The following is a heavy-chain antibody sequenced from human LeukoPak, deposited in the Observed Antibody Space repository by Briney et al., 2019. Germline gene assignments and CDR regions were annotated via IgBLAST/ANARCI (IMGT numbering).Heavy chain of an antibody. CDR2: IWYDGNDG. CDR3: ARQGVVGAFDI. V-gene: IGHV3-33*01. J-gene: IGHJ3*02. D-gene: IGHD2-15*01. CDR1: GFTFSNFG. Sequence: PGRSLRLSCAASGFTFSNFGMHWVRQTPGKGLEWVAVIWYDGNDGYFADSVGGRFTISRDNSKNTLYLEMNSLGRDDTAVYYCARQGVVGAFDIWGQGTMVTVSS.